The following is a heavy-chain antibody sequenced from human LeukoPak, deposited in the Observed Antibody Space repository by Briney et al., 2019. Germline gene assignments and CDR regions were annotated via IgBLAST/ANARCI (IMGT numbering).Heavy chain of an antibody. J-gene: IGHJ4*02. V-gene: IGHV3-48*03. CDR2: ISSGGSDI. Sequence: GGSLRLSCAASGFIFSSYEMNWVRQAPGKGLEWISYISSGGSDIYYADFVKGRLTISRDNAKNSLYLQMNSLRAEDTALYYCARDTLKYSSSADYWGQGTLVTVSS. CDR3: ARDTLKYSSSADY. CDR1: GFIFSSYE. D-gene: IGHD6-6*01.